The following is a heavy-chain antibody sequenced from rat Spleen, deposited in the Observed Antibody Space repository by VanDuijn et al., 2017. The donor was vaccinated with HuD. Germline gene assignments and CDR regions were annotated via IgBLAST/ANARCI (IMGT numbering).Heavy chain of an antibody. D-gene: IGHD1-1*01. CDR3: ATTFLGDGFDY. J-gene: IGHJ2*01. CDR1: GFTLSDYV. Sequence: EVQLVESGGGLVQPGRSMKLSCAASGFTLSDYVMHWIRQAPTKGLEWVTSISPSGATTNYRDSVKGRFTISRDNAKSTLYLQMDSLRSEDTATYYCATTFLGDGFDYWGQGVMVTVSS. V-gene: IGHV5-19*01. CDR2: ISPSGATT.